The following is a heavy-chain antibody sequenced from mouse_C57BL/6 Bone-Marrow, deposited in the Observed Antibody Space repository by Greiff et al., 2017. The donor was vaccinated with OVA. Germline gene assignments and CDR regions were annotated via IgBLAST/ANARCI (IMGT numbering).Heavy chain of an antibody. V-gene: IGHV1-61*01. CDR1: GYTFTSYW. J-gene: IGHJ2*01. D-gene: IGHD2-10*02. CDR2: IYPSDSET. CDR3: ARSGYGYYFDY. Sequence: QVQLQQPGAELVRPGSSVKLSCKASGYTFTSYWMDWVKQRPGQGLEWIGNIYPSDSETHYNQKFKDKATLTVDKSSSTAYMQLSSLTSEDSAVYYCARSGYGYYFDYWGQGTTLTVSS.